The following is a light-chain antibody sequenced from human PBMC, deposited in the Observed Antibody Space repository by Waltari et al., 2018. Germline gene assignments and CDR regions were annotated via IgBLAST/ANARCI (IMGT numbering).Light chain of an antibody. CDR1: QSVLFNFNNKNY. V-gene: IGKV4-1*01. CDR2: WAS. CDR3: QQYYSLPWA. Sequence: DIVMTQSPDSLAVSLGERVTINCKSSQSVLFNFNNKNYLGWYQHKPGRPPKPLIYWASTRESGVPDRFRGSGSGTDFNLTISSLQAEDVAVYYCQQYYSLPWAFGQGTKVEIK. J-gene: IGKJ1*01.